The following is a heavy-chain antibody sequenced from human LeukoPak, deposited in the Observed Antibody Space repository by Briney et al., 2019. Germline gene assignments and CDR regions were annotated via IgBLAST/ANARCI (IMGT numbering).Heavy chain of an antibody. D-gene: IGHD3-16*02. J-gene: IGHJ5*02. V-gene: IGHV4-61*01. Sequence: PSETLSLTCTVSGGSISSSSYYWSWIRQPPGKGLEWIGYIYHSGTTNYNPSLQSRVTISEDTSKNQFSLKLSSVTAADTAVYYCVGDYVWGSYRYNRFDPWGQGTLVTVSS. CDR2: IYHSGTT. CDR3: VGDYVWGSYRYNRFDP. CDR1: GGSISSSSYY.